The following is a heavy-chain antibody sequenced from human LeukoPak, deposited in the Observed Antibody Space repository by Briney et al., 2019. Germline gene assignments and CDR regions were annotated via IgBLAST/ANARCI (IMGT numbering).Heavy chain of an antibody. Sequence: SVKVSCKASGGTFSSYAISWVRQAPGQGLEWMGGIIPIFGTANYAQKFQGRVTITADESTSTAYMELSSLRSEDTAVYYCAREALYGGNSYDYWGQGTLVTVSS. CDR3: AREALYGGNSYDY. CDR2: IIPIFGTA. V-gene: IGHV1-69*13. D-gene: IGHD4-23*01. J-gene: IGHJ4*02. CDR1: GGTFSSYA.